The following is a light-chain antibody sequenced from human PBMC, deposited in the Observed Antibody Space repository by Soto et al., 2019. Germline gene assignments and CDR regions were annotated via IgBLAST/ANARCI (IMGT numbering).Light chain of an antibody. CDR3: QKYESTPPT. Sequence: DIVMTQSPDSLAVSLGERATINCKSSQSVLYSSNNKNYLAWYQQRPGQPPKLLIYWASTRESGVPDRFSGIGSGTAFTLTITSLQAEDVAVYYCQKYESTPPTFGQGTNLEIK. CDR1: QSVLYSSNNKNY. V-gene: IGKV4-1*01. J-gene: IGKJ2*01. CDR2: WAS.